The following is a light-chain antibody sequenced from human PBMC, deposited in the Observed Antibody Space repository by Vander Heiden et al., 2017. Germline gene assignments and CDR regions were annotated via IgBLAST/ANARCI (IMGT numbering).Light chain of an antibody. J-gene: IGKJ2*01. CDR3: QQYGSSPYT. CDR2: GAS. Sequence: DIVLTQSPGPLSLSPGERATLSCRASQSVSSSYLAWYQQKPGQAPRLFIYGASSRATGIPDRFSGSGSGTDFTLTISRLEPEDFAVYYCQQYGSSPYTFGQGTKVEIK. CDR1: QSVSSSY. V-gene: IGKV3-20*01.